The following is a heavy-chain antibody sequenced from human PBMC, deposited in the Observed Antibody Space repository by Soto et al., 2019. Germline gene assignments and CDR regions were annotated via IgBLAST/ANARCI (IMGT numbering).Heavy chain of an antibody. CDR3: ARGPYPSEVYAVFSRDYDYLHY. CDR1: GGSISSGDYY. D-gene: IGHD2-8*01. J-gene: IGHJ4*02. V-gene: IGHV4-30-4*01. Sequence: QVQLQESGPGLVKPSQTLSLTCTVSGGSISSGDYYWSWIRQPPGKGLEWIGYIYYSGSTYYNPSLKSRVTISVDTSKNQFSLKLSSVTAADTAVYYCARGPYPSEVYAVFSRDYDYLHYWGQGTLVTVSS. CDR2: IYYSGST.